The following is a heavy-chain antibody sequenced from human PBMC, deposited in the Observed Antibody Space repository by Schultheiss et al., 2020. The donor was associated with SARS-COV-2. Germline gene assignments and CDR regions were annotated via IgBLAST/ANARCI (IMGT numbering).Heavy chain of an antibody. CDR3: ARAEVYSGYDCNFDY. CDR2: IYHSGST. Sequence: SETLSLTCAVSGGSISSGGYSWSWIRQPPGKGLEWIGYIYHSGSTYYNPSLKSRVTISVDRSKNQFSLKLSSVTAADTAVYYCARAEVYSGYDCNFDYWGQGTLVTVSS. CDR1: GGSISSGGYS. J-gene: IGHJ4*02. V-gene: IGHV4-30-2*01. D-gene: IGHD5-12*01.